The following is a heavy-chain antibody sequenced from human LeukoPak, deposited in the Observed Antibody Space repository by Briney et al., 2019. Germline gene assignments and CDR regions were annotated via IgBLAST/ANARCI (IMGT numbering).Heavy chain of an antibody. Sequence: ASVKVSCTASGFTFTTYGFSWVRQAPGQGLEWMGWISAYNGHTSYAQKFQGRVTMTTDTSTRTAYMKARSLRFDDTAVYYCAREDSSGWLDYYYYGMDVWGQGTTVTVSS. CDR1: GFTFTTYG. CDR3: AREDSSGWLDYYYYGMDV. V-gene: IGHV1-18*01. D-gene: IGHD6-19*01. CDR2: ISAYNGHT. J-gene: IGHJ6*02.